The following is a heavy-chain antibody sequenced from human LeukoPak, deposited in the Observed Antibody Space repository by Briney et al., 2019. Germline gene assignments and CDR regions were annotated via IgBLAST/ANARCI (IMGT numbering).Heavy chain of an antibody. D-gene: IGHD4-17*01. CDR1: GFTFSSYA. V-gene: IGHV3-23*01. Sequence: GGSLRLSCAAPGFTFSSYAMSWVRQAPGKGLEWVSAISGSGGSTYYADSVKGRFTISRDNSKNTLYLQMNSLRAEDTAVYYCAKGEGGYGDCFDYWGQGTLVTVSS. CDR3: AKGEGGYGDCFDY. CDR2: ISGSGGST. J-gene: IGHJ4*02.